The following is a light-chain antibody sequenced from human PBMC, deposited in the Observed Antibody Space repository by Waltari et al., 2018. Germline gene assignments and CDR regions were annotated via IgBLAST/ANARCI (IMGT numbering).Light chain of an antibody. CDR1: SSVIVSYDI. J-gene: IGLJ3*02. V-gene: IGLV2-23*02. CDR3: CSYAGHYIWV. Sequence: QSALTQPASVSGSPGQSVTISCTGSSSVIVSYDIVSWYQQHPGNAPKLIICDVSKRPSGVSHRFSGSKSDDTASLTISGLQFEDEADYYCCSYAGHYIWVFGGGTRLTVL. CDR2: DVS.